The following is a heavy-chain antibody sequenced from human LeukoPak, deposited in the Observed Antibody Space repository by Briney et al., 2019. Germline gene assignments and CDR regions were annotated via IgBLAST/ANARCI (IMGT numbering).Heavy chain of an antibody. Sequence: GGSLRLSCAASGFTFDDYGMSWVRQAPGKGLEWVSGINWNGGSTGYADSVKGRFTISRDNAKNSLYLQMNSLRAEDTVLYYCARDIRWSGSGSYYNRLFDYWGQGTLVTVSS. V-gene: IGHV3-20*04. D-gene: IGHD3-10*01. J-gene: IGHJ4*02. CDR2: INWNGGST. CDR1: GFTFDDYG. CDR3: ARDIRWSGSGSYYNRLFDY.